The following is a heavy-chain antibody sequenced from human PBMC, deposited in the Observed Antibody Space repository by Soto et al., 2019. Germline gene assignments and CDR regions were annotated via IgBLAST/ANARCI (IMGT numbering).Heavy chain of an antibody. V-gene: IGHV3-53*01. D-gene: IGHD3-10*01. J-gene: IGHJ4*02. CDR2: IYSGGYT. Sequence: EVQLVESGGGLIQPGGSLRLSCAVSGFTVSNNYMSWVRQAPGKGLEGVSVIYSGGYTAYGDSVKGRFTISRDNSKNTLLLQSKRLRGHRPAFFYWSTHPGGGGYWGQGTLVTVSS. CDR1: GFTVSNNY. CDR3: STHPGGGGY.